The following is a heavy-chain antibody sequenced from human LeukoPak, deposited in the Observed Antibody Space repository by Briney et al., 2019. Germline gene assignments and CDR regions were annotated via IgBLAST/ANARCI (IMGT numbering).Heavy chain of an antibody. D-gene: IGHD4-17*01. V-gene: IGHV4-59*01. Sequence: SETLSLTCTVSGGSISSYYWSWIRQPPGKGLEWIGYIYYSGSTNYNPSLKSRVTISVDTSNNQFSLKLSSVTAADTAVYYCARFRYGDYRLDYWGQGTLVTVSS. CDR1: GGSISSYY. CDR2: IYYSGST. CDR3: ARFRYGDYRLDY. J-gene: IGHJ4*02.